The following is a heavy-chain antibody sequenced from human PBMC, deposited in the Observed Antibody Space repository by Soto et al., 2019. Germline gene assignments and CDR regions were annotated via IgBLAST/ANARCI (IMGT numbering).Heavy chain of an antibody. Sequence: QVRLQEWGPGLVKPSQTLSLKCSVSGGSITTGGRYWSWIRQLPGKGLEWIGDIYYSGNTSYNASLKSRVTISVDAAKNQFSLKLSSVTAADTAVYYCAQALVFTGGDGFDIWGQGRLVTVSS. CDR1: GGSITTGGRY. D-gene: IGHD1-1*01. CDR3: AQALVFTGGDGFDI. V-gene: IGHV4-31*02. J-gene: IGHJ3*02. CDR2: IYYSGNT.